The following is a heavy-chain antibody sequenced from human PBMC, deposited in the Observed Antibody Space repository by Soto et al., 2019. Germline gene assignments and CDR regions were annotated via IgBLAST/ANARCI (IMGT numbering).Heavy chain of an antibody. CDR2: ISDDGSRT. CDR3: VKGGWLDF. J-gene: IGHJ5*01. D-gene: IGHD3-16*01. Sequence: EVQLLESGGGLVQPGGSLRLSCAASGFSFHTFEMSWVRQAPGRGLEWVSFISDDGSRTYYADAVKGRFTISRDNSKYTLYLQMNSLTVEDTALYACVKGGWLDFWCQGTLVTVSS. CDR1: GFSFHTFE. V-gene: IGHV3-23*01.